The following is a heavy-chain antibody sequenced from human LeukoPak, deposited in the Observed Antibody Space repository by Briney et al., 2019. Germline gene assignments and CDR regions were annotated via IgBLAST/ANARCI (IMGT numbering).Heavy chain of an antibody. D-gene: IGHD1-26*01. V-gene: IGHV3-7*01. CDR2: IKQDGSEK. J-gene: IGHJ6*03. Sequence: GGSLRLPCAASGFTFSSYWMSWVRQAPGKGLEWVANIKQDGSEKYYVDSVKGRFTISRDNAKNSLYLQMNSLRAEDTAVYYCARARGSGSFYYYYYMDVWGKGTTVTVSS. CDR1: GFTFSSYW. CDR3: ARARGSGSFYYYYYMDV.